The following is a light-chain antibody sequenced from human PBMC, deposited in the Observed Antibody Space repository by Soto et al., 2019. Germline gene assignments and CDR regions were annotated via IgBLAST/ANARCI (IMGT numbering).Light chain of an antibody. J-gene: IGLJ3*02. CDR3: CSYAGSYTWV. CDR2: DVN. V-gene: IGLV2-11*01. Sequence: QSALTQPRSVSGSPGQSVTISCTGTSSDVGGYNYVSWYQQHPGKAPKLMVYDVNMRPSGVPDRFSGSKSANTASLTISGLQAEDEADYYCCSYAGSYTWVFGGGTKVTVL. CDR1: SSDVGGYNY.